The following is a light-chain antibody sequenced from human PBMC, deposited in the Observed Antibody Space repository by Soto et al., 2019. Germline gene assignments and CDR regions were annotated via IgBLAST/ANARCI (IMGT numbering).Light chain of an antibody. V-gene: IGLV2-8*01. J-gene: IGLJ2*01. CDR3: SSYAGSNPVV. CDR1: SNDVGGYNY. CDR2: EVS. Sequence: QSALTQPPSASGSPGQSVTISCTGTSNDVGGYNYVSWYQQHPGKAPKLMIYEVSKRPSGVPDRFSGSKSGNTASLTVSGLQAEDEADYYCSSYAGSNPVVFGGGTKLTVL.